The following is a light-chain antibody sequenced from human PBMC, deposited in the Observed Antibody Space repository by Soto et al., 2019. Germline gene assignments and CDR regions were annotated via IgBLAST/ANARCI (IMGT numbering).Light chain of an antibody. CDR2: DAY. CDR1: QSFRGL. J-gene: IGKJ5*01. Sequence: EVVLTPSPVTLSLSPGARATLSCSASQSFRGLLAWYQQKPGQAPRLLIYDAYNRATGIPPRFSGSGSGTDFTLTISSLEPEDSAVYYCQQRHMWPITFGQGTRMELK. CDR3: QQRHMWPIT. V-gene: IGKV3-11*01.